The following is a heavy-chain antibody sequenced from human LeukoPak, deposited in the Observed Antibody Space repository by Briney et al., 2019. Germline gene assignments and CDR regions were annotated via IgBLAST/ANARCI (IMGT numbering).Heavy chain of an antibody. V-gene: IGHV4-34*01. CDR1: GGSFSGYY. J-gene: IGHJ6*03. CDR3: ARGKKGGSSSWSAKIYYYYYMDV. Sequence: SETLSLTCAVYGGSFSGYYWSWIRQPPGKGLEWIGEINHSGSTNYNPSLKSRVTISVDTSKNQFSLKLSSVTAADTAVYYCARGKKGGSSSWSAKIYYYYYMDVWGKGTTVTVSS. CDR2: INHSGST. D-gene: IGHD6-13*01.